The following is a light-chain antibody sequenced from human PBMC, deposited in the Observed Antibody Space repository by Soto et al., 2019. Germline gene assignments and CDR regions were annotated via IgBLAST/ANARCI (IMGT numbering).Light chain of an antibody. J-gene: IGLJ2*01. Sequence: QSVLTQPPSPSGTPGRRATFFFFGGSSNVGSYYVYWYQQLPGTAPKLLIYRNNQRPSGVPDRFSGSKSGTSASLAISGLRSEDEADYYCAAWDDRLSGPGVVFGGGTKLTVL. CDR2: RNN. CDR1: SSNVGSYY. CDR3: AAWDDRLSGPGVV. V-gene: IGLV1-47*01.